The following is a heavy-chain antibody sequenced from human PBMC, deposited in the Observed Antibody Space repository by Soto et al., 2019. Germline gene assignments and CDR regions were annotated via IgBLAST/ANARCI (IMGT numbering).Heavy chain of an antibody. V-gene: IGHV3-30-3*01. Sequence: QVQLVESGGGVVQPGRSLRLSCAASGFTFSSYAMHWVRQAPGKGLEWVAVISYDGTNKYYAASVKGRFTIYRENSKKTLYLQRNSLRGEDTGVYYGGSGPGPYYYCGMDVCGQGTTVTVSS. J-gene: IGHJ6*02. CDR2: ISYDGTNK. CDR1: GFTFSSYA. CDR3: GSGPGPYYYCGMDV.